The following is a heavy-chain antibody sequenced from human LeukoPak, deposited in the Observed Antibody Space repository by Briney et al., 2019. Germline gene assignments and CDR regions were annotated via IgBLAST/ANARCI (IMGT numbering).Heavy chain of an antibody. CDR1: GFTFTGHT. Sequence: AGGSLRLSCAASGFTFTGHTMTWLRQAPGKGLEWVSIIGGRDDRTYYADSVKGRFTIYRENSKNILYLQMNSLRAEDTAVYYCAKDPNPFYDFWSGYKWGQGTLVTVSS. D-gene: IGHD3-3*01. CDR2: IGGRDDRT. V-gene: IGHV3-23*01. J-gene: IGHJ4*02. CDR3: AKDPNPFYDFWSGYK.